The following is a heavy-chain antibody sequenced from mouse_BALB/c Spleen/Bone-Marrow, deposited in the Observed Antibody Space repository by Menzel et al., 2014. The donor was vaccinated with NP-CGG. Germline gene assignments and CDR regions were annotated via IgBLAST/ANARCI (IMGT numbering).Heavy chain of an antibody. CDR1: GFNIXDTY. Sequence: VQLQQSGAELVKLGASVKLSCTASGFNIXDTYMHWVKQRPEQGLEWIGRIDPANGNTRYDPKFQGKATITADTSSNTAYLQLSGLTSEDTAVYYCARWEYYAMDYWGQGTSVTVSS. CDR2: IDPANGNT. D-gene: IGHD4-1*01. CDR3: ARWEYYAMDY. J-gene: IGHJ4*01. V-gene: IGHV14-3*02.